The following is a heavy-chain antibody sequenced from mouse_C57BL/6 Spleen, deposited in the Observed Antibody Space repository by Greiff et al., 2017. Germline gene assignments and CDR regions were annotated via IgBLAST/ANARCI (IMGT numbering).Heavy chain of an antibody. J-gene: IGHJ2*01. D-gene: IGHD1-1*01. CDR1: GFTFSNYW. Sequence: EVMLVESGGGLVQPGGSMKLSCVASGFTFSNYWMNWVRQSPEKGLEWVAQIRLKSDNYATHYAESVKGRFTISRDDSKSSVYLQMNNLRAEDTGIYYCTGGGYYYGSSYGEDYWGQGTTLTVSS. CDR3: TGGGYYYGSSYGEDY. V-gene: IGHV6-3*01. CDR2: IRLKSDNYAT.